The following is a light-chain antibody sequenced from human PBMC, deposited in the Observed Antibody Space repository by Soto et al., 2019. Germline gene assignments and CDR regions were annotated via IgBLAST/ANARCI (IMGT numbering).Light chain of an antibody. CDR2: SAS. CDR3: QQRSKWPLT. CDR1: QSIRTF. J-gene: IGKJ4*01. V-gene: IGKV1-39*01. Sequence: IQFTQPPSALSASLRDRVTITCRARQSIRTFLNWYKQKPGQAPKLLISSASNVQSGVPSRLSGRGSGTDFTINISSLEPEDFAVYYCQQRSKWPLTFGGGTKVDI.